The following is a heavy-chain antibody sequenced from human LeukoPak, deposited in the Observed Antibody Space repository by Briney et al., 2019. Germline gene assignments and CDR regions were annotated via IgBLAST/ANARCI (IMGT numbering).Heavy chain of an antibody. V-gene: IGHV4-59*01. D-gene: IGHD3-9*01. J-gene: IGHJ4*02. CDR3: ARGRILTGY. CDR2: IYYSGST. Sequence: SETLSLTCTVSGDSITIYYWSWIRQPPGKGLEWIGYIYYSGSTNYNPSLKSRVTISVDTSKNQFSLKLSSVTAADTAVYYCARGRILTGYWGQGTLVTVSS. CDR1: GDSITIYY.